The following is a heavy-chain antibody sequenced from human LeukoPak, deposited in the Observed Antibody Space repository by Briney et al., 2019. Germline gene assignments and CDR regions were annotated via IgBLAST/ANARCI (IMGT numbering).Heavy chain of an antibody. CDR3: AKVEGITIAVAAKLDFDY. D-gene: IGHD6-19*01. CDR1: GFTFSSYA. CDR2: ISGSGGST. J-gene: IGHJ4*02. V-gene: IGHV3-23*01. Sequence: GGSLRLSCAASGFTFSSYAMSWVRQAPGKGLEWVSAISGSGGSTYYADSVKGRFTISRDNSKNTLYLQMNSLRAEDTAVYYCAKVEGITIAVAAKLDFDYWGQGTLATVSS.